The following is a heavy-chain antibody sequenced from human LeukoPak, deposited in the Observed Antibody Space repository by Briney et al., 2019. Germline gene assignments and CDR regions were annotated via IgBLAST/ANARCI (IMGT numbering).Heavy chain of an antibody. J-gene: IGHJ6*03. D-gene: IGHD3-9*01. V-gene: IGHV1-46*01. CDR1: GYTFTSYY. CDR2: INPSGGST. CDR3: ASPTYDILTGYYYTDYYYMDV. Sequence: GASVKVSCKASGYTFTSYYMHWVRQAPGQGLEWMGIINPSGGSTSYAQKFQGRVTMARDMSTSTVYMELSSLRSEDTAVYYCASPTYDILTGYYYTDYYYMDVWGKGTTVTVSS.